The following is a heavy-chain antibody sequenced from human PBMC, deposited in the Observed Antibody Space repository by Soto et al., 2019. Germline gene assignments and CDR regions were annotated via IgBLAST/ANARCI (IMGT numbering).Heavy chain of an antibody. J-gene: IGHJ4*01. Sequence: EVQLLESGGGLVQPGGSLRLSCAASGFTFSSYAMSWVRQAPGQGLEWVSAISGSGGSTYYADSVKGRFTISRDNSKNTLYLQMISLRAEDTAVYYCAKGRWDYGDNCSFDYWGHGTLVTVSS. V-gene: IGHV3-23*01. D-gene: IGHD4-17*01. CDR3: AKGRWDYGDNCSFDY. CDR2: ISGSGGST. CDR1: GFTFSSYA.